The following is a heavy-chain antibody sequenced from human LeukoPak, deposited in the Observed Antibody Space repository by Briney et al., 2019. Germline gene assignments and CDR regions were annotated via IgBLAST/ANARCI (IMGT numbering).Heavy chain of an antibody. CDR1: GFTVSSNY. J-gene: IGHJ4*02. Sequence: PGRSLRLSCAASGFTVSSNYMSWVRQAPGKGLEYVSAISSNGGSTYYANSVKGRFTISRDNSKNTLYLQMGSLRAEDMAVYYCARGGYGDYWDFDYWGQGTLVTVSS. V-gene: IGHV3-64*01. D-gene: IGHD4-17*01. CDR2: ISSNGGST. CDR3: ARGGYGDYWDFDY.